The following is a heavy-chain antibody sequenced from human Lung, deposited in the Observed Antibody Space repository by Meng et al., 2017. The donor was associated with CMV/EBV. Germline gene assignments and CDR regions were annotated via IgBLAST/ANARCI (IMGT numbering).Heavy chain of an antibody. CDR3: AKAFSSGWYREYYDD. CDR2: ITASGGST. D-gene: IGHD6-13*01. CDR1: GFTFSSSA. V-gene: IGHV3-23*01. Sequence: ESLKISCAASGFTFSSSAMSWVRQAPGKGLEWVSAITASGGSTYHADSVRGRFTISRDNSKNTLYLQLNSLRVEDTAFYYCAKAFSSGWYREYYDDWGQGXLVTVSS. J-gene: IGHJ4*02.